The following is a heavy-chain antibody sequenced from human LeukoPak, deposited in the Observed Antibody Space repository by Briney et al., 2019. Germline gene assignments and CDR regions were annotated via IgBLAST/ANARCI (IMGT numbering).Heavy chain of an antibody. V-gene: IGHV3-21*01. D-gene: IGHD6-19*01. CDR3: ARDRVDDGGWYDY. CDR1: GLTFSSYS. CDR2: ISSSSSYI. Sequence: GGSLRLSCAASGLTFSSYSMNWVRQAPGKGLEWVSSISSSSSYIYYADSVKGRFTISRDNAKNSLYLQMNSLRAEDTAVYYCARDRVDDGGWYDYWGQGTLVTVSS. J-gene: IGHJ4*02.